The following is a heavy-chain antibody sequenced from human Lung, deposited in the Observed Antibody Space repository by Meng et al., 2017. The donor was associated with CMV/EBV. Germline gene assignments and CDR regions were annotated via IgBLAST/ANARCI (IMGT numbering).Heavy chain of an antibody. CDR3: ARGINGGCGD. CDR1: GDIFSSNSAA. D-gene: IGHD4-23*01. CDR2: TYYRSKWYH. J-gene: IGHJ4*02. V-gene: IGHV6-1*01. Sequence: QVNVQQLGPGRGKPSQTPSLPVATSGDIFSSNSAAWHWIRQSPSRGLEWLGRTYYRSKWYHEYAVSVKSRITISPDTPKNQFSLQLNSMTPEDTAVYYCARGINGGCGDWGQGTLVTVSS.